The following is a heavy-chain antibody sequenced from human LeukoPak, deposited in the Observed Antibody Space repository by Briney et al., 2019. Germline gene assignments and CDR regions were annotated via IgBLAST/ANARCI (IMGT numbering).Heavy chain of an antibody. J-gene: IGHJ4*02. CDR3: ARDNYAGYFDP. V-gene: IGHV3-7*01. CDR2: IKQDGTRK. D-gene: IGHD4-23*01. Sequence: PGGSLRLSCTASGCSFTTYWMTWVRQTPGKGLEWVANIKQDGTRKNYLYSSKGRFTISSDNTNNSLYLQMSVLITADTTVYYLARDNYAGYFDPWGQGPLVPVLS. CDR1: GCSFTTYW.